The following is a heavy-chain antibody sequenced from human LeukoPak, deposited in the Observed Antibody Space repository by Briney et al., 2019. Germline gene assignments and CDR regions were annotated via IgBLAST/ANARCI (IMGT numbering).Heavy chain of an antibody. V-gene: IGHV3-33*08. CDR3: ARDQSSSGYYYVGVDY. D-gene: IGHD3-22*01. Sequence: GGSLRLSCAASGFTFSSYAMSWVRQAPGKGLEWVAVIWYDGSNKYYADSVKGRFTISRDNSKNTLYLQMNSLRAEDTAVYYCARDQSSSGYYYVGVDYWGQGTLVTVSS. CDR1: GFTFSSYA. CDR2: IWYDGSNK. J-gene: IGHJ4*02.